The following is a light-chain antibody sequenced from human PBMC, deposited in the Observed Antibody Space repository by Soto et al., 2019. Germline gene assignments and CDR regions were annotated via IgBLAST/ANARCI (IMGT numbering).Light chain of an antibody. V-gene: IGLV1-47*01. CDR3: VAWDDSLSGLYV. Sequence: QSVLTQPPSASGTPGQRVTISCSGSSSNIGSNYVYWYQQLPGTAPKLLIYRNNQRPSGVPDRLSGSKSGTSASLAISGLRSEDEADYYCVAWDDSLSGLYVFGTGTKVTVL. CDR2: RNN. J-gene: IGLJ1*01. CDR1: SSNIGSNY.